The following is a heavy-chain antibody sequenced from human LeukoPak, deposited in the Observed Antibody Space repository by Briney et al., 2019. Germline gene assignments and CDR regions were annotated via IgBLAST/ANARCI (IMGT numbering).Heavy chain of an antibody. V-gene: IGHV3-23*01. D-gene: IGHD3-16*02. CDR3: ANRKSPAYVWGSYRPVHFDY. Sequence: PGGSLRLSCAASGFTFSSYSMNWVRQAPGKGLEWVSAISGSGGSTYYADSVKGRFTISRDNSKNTLYLQMNSLRAEDTAVYYCANRKSPAYVWGSYRPVHFDYWGQGTLVTVSS. CDR2: ISGSGGST. CDR1: GFTFSSYS. J-gene: IGHJ4*02.